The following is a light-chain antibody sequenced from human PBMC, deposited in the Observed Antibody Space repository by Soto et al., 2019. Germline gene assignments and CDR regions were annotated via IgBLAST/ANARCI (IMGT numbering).Light chain of an antibody. CDR2: EAS. Sequence: DIQMTQSPSPLSASVGDTVTITCRASQSVSRWLNWYQQKPGKAPRLLIYEASNLESGVPIRFSGSGSVTDFVLTITSLQPADSATYYCRQFDSKVWTFGQGTRVQI. CDR3: RQFDSKVWT. V-gene: IGKV1-5*01. J-gene: IGKJ1*01. CDR1: QSVSRW.